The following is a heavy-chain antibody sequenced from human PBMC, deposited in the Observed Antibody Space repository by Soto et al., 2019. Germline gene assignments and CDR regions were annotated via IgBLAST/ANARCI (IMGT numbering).Heavy chain of an antibody. CDR1: GLTFSIYT. Sequence: GGSLRLSCEPFGLTFSIYTMNWVRQAPGKGLEWDSSVVCVGERIYYADSVKGRFTISRDSANHSLYLQMNNLRAEDTAVYYCHLCAWTVTTNYHYGADAWGQGTMVTVSS. V-gene: IGHV3-21*01. D-gene: IGHD1-1*01. CDR3: HLCAWTVTTNYHYGADA. CDR2: VVCVGERI. J-gene: IGHJ6*02.